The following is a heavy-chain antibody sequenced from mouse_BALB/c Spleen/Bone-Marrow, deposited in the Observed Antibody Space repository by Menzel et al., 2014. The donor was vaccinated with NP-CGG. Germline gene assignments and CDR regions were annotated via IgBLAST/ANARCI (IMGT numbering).Heavy chain of an antibody. V-gene: IGHV1-26*01. CDR2: INPNNGAT. D-gene: IGHD1-1*01. J-gene: IGHJ2*01. Sequence: VQLQQSGPELVKPGASVKLSCKASGYSFTGYYMHWVKQSHVKSLEWIGRINPNNGATSYNQNFKDKASLTVDKSSSTAYMELHSLTSEDSAVYYCARYYYGSSNFDYWGQGTIFTVSS. CDR3: ARYYYGSSNFDY. CDR1: GYSFTGYY.